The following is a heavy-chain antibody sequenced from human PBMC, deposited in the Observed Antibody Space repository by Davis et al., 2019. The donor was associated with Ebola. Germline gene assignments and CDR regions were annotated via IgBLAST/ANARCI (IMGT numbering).Heavy chain of an antibody. J-gene: IGHJ5*02. D-gene: IGHD1-26*01. CDR2: IWYDGSIK. Sequence: GESLKISCAASGLAFSGNGMHWVRQAPGKGLEWVAIIWYDGSIKYYADSVKGRFTISRDNFKNTLDLQMNSLTVEDTAVYYCARDVGSGPYVGGRFDPWGQGTLVTVSS. CDR3: ARDVGSGPYVGGRFDP. CDR1: GLAFSGNG. V-gene: IGHV3-33*01.